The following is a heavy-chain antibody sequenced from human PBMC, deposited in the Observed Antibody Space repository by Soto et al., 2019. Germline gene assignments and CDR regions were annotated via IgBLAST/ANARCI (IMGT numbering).Heavy chain of an antibody. Sequence: QVQLVQSGSEVRKPGASVRISCKASGYTFTLYALHWVRQAPGQRLEWMGWISPGNGYTKYSQKFQDRVTITRDISANTVYMELTSLRYEDTAVFYCTRAQRYAESSGFYYGCQGTAVRVSS. CDR3: TRAQRYAESSGFYY. CDR1: GYTFTLYA. D-gene: IGHD3-22*01. V-gene: IGHV1-3*01. CDR2: ISPGNGYT. J-gene: IGHJ4*02.